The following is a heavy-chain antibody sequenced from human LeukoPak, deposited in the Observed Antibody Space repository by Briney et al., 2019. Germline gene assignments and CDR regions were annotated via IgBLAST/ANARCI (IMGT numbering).Heavy chain of an antibody. J-gene: IGHJ5*02. D-gene: IGHD6-13*01. CDR3: ARDLGT. CDR2: ISSSSGYI. V-gene: IGHV3-21*01. Sequence: GGSLRLSCAASGFTFRSYSMNWVRQAPGKGLEWVSAISSSSGYIYYADSVKGRFTISRDNSKNTLYLQMNSLRAEDTAVYYCARDLGTWGQGTLVTVSS. CDR1: GFTFRSYS.